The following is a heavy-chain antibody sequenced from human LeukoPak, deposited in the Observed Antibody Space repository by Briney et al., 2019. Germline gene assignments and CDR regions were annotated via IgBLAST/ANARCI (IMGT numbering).Heavy chain of an antibody. V-gene: IGHV5-51*01. CDR3: ARHESGSGYYYYYMDV. CDR2: IYPGDSDT. J-gene: IGHJ6*03. Sequence: PGASLKISCKGSGSIFTSYWIGWVRQLPGKGLEWMGIIYPGDSDTRYSPSFQGQVTISADKSISTAYLQWSSLKASDTAMYYCARHESGSGYYYYYMDVWGKGTTVTVSS. D-gene: IGHD3-10*01. CDR1: GSIFTSYW.